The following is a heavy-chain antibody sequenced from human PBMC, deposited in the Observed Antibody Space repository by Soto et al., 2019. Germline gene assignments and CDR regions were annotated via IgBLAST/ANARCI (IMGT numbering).Heavy chain of an antibody. CDR1: GGSISSGDYY. V-gene: IGHV4-31*03. Sequence: QVKLQESGPGRVKPSQTLSLTCTVSGGSISSGDYYWSWIRQHPGKGLEWIGYTYYSGSTYYNPSLKSRVTISVDTSKNQFSLKLSSVTAADTAVYYCARWWSGSRQGFDPWGQGTLVTVSS. CDR2: TYYSGST. D-gene: IGHD3-3*01. CDR3: ARWWSGSRQGFDP. J-gene: IGHJ5*02.